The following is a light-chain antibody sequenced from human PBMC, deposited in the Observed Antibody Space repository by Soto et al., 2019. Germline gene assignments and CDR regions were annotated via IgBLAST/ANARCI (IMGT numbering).Light chain of an antibody. Sequence: EIVLTQSPGTLSLSPGERATLSCRAIQSVSSTYLAWYQQKPGQAPRLLIYGASSRATGIPDRFSGSGSGTDFTLTISRLEPEDFAVYYCQQYGSSGTFGQGTKVDI. V-gene: IGKV3-20*01. CDR2: GAS. CDR3: QQYGSSGT. CDR1: QSVSSTY. J-gene: IGKJ1*01.